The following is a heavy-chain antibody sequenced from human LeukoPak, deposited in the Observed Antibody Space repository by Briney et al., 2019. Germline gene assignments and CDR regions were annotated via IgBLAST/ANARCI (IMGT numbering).Heavy chain of an antibody. D-gene: IGHD5-18*01. CDR2: IYYSGST. CDR3: ARGDVDTAMALGY. CDR1: GGSISSSSYY. V-gene: IGHV4-39*07. J-gene: IGHJ4*02. Sequence: PSETLSLTCTVSGGSISSSSYYWGWLRQPPGKGLEWIGSIYYSGSTYYNPSLKSRVTISVDTSKNQFSLKLSSVTAADTAVYYCARGDVDTAMALGYWGQETLVTVSS.